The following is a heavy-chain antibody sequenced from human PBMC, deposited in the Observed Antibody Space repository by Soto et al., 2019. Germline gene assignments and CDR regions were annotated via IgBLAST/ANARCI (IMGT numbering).Heavy chain of an antibody. CDR3: ARESEDLTSNFDY. CDR1: GFMFTKST. CDR2: ISSTTNYI. V-gene: IGHV3-21*06. Sequence: NPGGSLRLSCVASGFMFTKSTMNWVRQAPGKGLEWVSSISSTTNYIYYGDSMKGRFTISRDNAKNSLYLEMNSLRAEDTAVYYCARESEDLTSNFDYWGQGTMVTVYS. J-gene: IGHJ4*02.